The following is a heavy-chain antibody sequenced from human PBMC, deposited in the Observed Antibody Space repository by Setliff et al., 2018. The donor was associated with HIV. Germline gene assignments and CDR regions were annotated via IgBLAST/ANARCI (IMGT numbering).Heavy chain of an antibody. D-gene: IGHD6-6*01. CDR1: GFTSITYG. CDR2: ISAYTGAT. V-gene: IGHV1-18*01. CDR3: ATARDSSLSEYYFDY. J-gene: IGHJ4*02. Sequence: ASVKVSCKASGFTSITYGITWVRQAPGQGPEWMGWISAYTGATNYAQKVQGRVSLTIDTSTNTAYMELRSLRFDDTAVYYCATARDSSLSEYYFDYWGQGTLVTVSS.